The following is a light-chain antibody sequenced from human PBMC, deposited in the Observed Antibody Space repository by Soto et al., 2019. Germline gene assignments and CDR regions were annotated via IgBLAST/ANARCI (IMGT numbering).Light chain of an antibody. J-gene: IGKJ4*01. CDR1: QSVSSSY. Sequence: EIVLTQSPGTLSLSPGERATLSCRASQSVSSSYLAWYQQKPGQAPRLLIYGASSRATGIPDMFSGSGSGTDFTLTISRLEPEVFAVYYCQQYGSSPGTFGGGTKVEIK. CDR2: GAS. V-gene: IGKV3-20*01. CDR3: QQYGSSPGT.